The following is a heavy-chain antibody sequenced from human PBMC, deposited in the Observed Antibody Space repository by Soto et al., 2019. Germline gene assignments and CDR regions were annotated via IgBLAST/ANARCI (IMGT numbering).Heavy chain of an antibody. D-gene: IGHD3-9*01. CDR1: GYSFTSYW. CDR3: ALTHYDILTGYYLDY. J-gene: IGHJ4*01. CDR2: MDPRDSYT. Sequence: LTMSCKGSGYSFTSYWISWVRQMPGKGLKWMGRMDPRDSYTNNTPSFQGHVTISADKSISTAYLQWSSLKASDTAMYYCALTHYDILTGYYLDYWGQGTLVTVSS. V-gene: IGHV5-10-1*01.